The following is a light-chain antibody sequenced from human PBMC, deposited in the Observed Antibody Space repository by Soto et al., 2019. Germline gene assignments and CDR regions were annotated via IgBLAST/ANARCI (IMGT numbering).Light chain of an antibody. V-gene: IGKV1-5*03. CDR1: QSVSSW. CDR3: HQYDSHMYT. CDR2: KAS. J-gene: IGKJ2*01. Sequence: DIKMTQSPSTLSASVGDRVTITCRASQSVSSWLAWYQQKPGKAPKLLIYKASSLESGVPSRFSGSGSGTEFTLTISRLQPDDFAAYFCHQYDSHMYTFGQGTKVEI.